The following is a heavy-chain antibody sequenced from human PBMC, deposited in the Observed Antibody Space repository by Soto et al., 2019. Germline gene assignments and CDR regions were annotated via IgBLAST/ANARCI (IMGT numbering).Heavy chain of an antibody. CDR1: GFTFSSYA. D-gene: IGHD6-6*01. Sequence: XESLRLSCAASGFTFSSYAMHWVRQAPGKGLEWVAVISYDGSNKYYADSVKGRFTISRDNSKNTLYLQMNSLRAEDTAVYYCARERGWRRSSGDYYYYGMDVWGQGTTVTVSS. J-gene: IGHJ6*02. CDR3: ARERGWRRSSGDYYYYGMDV. CDR2: ISYDGSNK. V-gene: IGHV3-30-3*01.